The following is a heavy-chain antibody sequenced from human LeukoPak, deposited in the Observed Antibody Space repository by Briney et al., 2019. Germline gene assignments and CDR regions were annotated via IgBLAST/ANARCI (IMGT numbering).Heavy chain of an antibody. V-gene: IGHV4-4*07. CDR1: GGSISSYY. D-gene: IGHD3-16*02. J-gene: IGHJ4*02. CDR3: ARGYYDYIWGSYPAVDY. Sequence: KPSETLSLTCTVSGGSISSYYWNWIRQPAGKGLEWIGRIYTSGITNFNPSLQSRVNMALDTSKSQLSLRLTSVTAADTAVYYCARGYYDYIWGSYPAVDYWGQGTLVTVSS. CDR2: IYTSGIT.